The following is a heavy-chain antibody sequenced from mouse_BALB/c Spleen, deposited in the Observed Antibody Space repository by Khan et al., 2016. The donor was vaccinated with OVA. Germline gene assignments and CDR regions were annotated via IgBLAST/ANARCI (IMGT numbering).Heavy chain of an antibody. CDR2: IWSDGST. CDR3: ARWFDGYSSLYAMDY. CDR1: GFSLTNYG. J-gene: IGHJ4*01. V-gene: IGHV2-6*02. Sequence: QVQLKQSGPGLVAPSQSLSITCTVSGFSLTNYGVHWVRQPPGKGLEWLVVIWSDGSTNYNSVLKSRLSISKDNPKSQVFLKRNSLQTDDTAIYYCARWFDGYSSLYAMDYWGQGTSVTVSS. D-gene: IGHD2-3*01.